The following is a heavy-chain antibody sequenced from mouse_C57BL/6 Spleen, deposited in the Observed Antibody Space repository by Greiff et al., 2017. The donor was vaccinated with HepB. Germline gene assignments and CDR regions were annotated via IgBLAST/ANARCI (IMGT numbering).Heavy chain of an antibody. D-gene: IGHD2-5*01. CDR3: ARQGYSNYEGWFAY. J-gene: IGHJ3*01. CDR2: ISNGGGST. Sequence: EVKLVESGGGLVQPGGSLKLSCAASGFTFSDYYMYWVRQTPEKRLEWVAYISNGGGSTYYPDTVKGRFTISRDNAKNTLYLQMSRLKSEDTAMYYCARQGYSNYEGWFAYWGQGTLVTVSA. V-gene: IGHV5-12*01. CDR1: GFTFSDYY.